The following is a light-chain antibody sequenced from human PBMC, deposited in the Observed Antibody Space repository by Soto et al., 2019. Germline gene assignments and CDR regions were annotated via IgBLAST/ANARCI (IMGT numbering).Light chain of an antibody. V-gene: IGKV3-20*01. J-gene: IGKJ1*01. CDR1: QSLSRSY. CDR3: QQYDNSPGT. Sequence: EIVLTQSPGTLSLSPGERATLSCRASQSLSRSYLAWYQQKSGQAPRLLIYGASSRATGIPDRFSGSGSGTDFTLTISRLEPEDFAVYYCQQYDNSPGTFGQGTKVEIK. CDR2: GAS.